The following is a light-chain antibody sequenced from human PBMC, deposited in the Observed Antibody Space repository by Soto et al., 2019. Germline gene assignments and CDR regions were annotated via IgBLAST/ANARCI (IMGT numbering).Light chain of an antibody. CDR2: RNI. V-gene: IGLV1-40*01. Sequence: QSVLTQPPSVSGAPGQRVSISCSGSSSSIGARYDVHWYQQLPGTAPKLLIYRNINRPSGVPDRFSGSKSGTSASLAITGLQAEDEADYFCQSYDSTLNGYVFGTGTKVTVL. CDR1: SSSIGARYD. J-gene: IGLJ1*01. CDR3: QSYDSTLNGYV.